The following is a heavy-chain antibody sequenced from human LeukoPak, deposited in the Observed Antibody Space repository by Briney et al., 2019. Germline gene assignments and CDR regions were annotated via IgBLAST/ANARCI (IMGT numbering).Heavy chain of an antibody. V-gene: IGHV1-2*02. D-gene: IGHD3-10*01. Sequence: GASVKVSCKASGYTLTGYYMHWVRQAPGQGLEWMGWINPNSGGTNHAQKFQGRVTMTGDTSISTAYMELSRLRSDDTAVYYCARDRPLDADDYYGFYYFDYWGQGTLVTVSS. CDR3: ARDRPLDADDYYGFYYFDY. J-gene: IGHJ4*02. CDR2: INPNSGGT. CDR1: GYTLTGYY.